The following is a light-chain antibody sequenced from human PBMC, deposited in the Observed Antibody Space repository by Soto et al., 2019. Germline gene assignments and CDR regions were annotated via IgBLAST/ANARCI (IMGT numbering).Light chain of an antibody. CDR1: QRVSSD. J-gene: IGKJ4*01. CDR2: GAS. V-gene: IGKV3-15*01. CDR3: QKYNNCPLT. Sequence: EIELTQSPVTLSVSPGERATLSCRASQRVSSDLAWSQQKPCQAPRLLHYGASTRATGIPARFSGSGSGTEFTLTISSVQSEDCAIFYCQKYNNCPLTFGGGTKVDIK.